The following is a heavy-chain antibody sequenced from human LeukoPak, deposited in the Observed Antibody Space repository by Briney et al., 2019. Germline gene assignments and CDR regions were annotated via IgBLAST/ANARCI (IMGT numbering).Heavy chain of an antibody. D-gene: IGHD6-13*01. CDR3: ARGPRAGYSSSWPYYYYYMDV. Sequence: GGSLRLSCAASGFTFSSYSMNWVRQAPGKGLEWVSSISSSSNYIYYADSVKGRFTISRDNAKNSLYLQMNSLRAEDTAVYYCARGPRAGYSSSWPYYYYYMDVWGKGTTVTVSS. CDR1: GFTFSSYS. V-gene: IGHV3-21*01. J-gene: IGHJ6*03. CDR2: ISSSSNYI.